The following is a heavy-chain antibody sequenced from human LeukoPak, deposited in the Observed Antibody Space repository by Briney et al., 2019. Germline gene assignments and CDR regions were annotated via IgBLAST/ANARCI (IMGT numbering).Heavy chain of an antibody. CDR1: GFAFSRNW. CDR2: IRQDGREI. J-gene: IGHJ2*01. CDR3: ASGGVVGPSTYWFYDL. D-gene: IGHD1-26*01. V-gene: IGHV3-7*01. Sequence: AGGSLRLSCEASGFAFSRNWMTWVRQAPGKGLEWVANIRQDGREIYYVDSVKGRFTISRDNAKSSMYLQMNSLRAEDTAVYYCASGGVVGPSTYWFYDLWGRGTRVTVS.